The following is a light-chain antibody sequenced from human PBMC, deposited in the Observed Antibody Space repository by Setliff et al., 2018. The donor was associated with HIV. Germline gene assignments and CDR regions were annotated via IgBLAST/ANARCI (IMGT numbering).Light chain of an antibody. CDR2: EVS. CDR3: TSYTSSYTLV. J-gene: IGLJ1*01. V-gene: IGLV2-14*01. Sequence: QSALTQPASVSGSPGQSITISCTGTSSDVGGCNYVSWYQQHPGKAPKVMIYEVSNRPSGVSNRFSGSKSGNTASLTISGLQAEDEADYHCTSYTSSYTLVFGTGTKVTVL. CDR1: SSDVGGCNY.